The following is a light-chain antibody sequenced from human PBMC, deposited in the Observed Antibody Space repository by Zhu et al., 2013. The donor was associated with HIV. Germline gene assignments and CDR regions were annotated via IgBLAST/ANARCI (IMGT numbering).Light chain of an antibody. CDR2: TAS. Sequence: EIVLTQSPGTLSLSPGERATLSCRASQSVSSSQLAWYQQKPGQAPRLLIFTASTRATGIPARFSGSRSGTEFTLTISGLQSEDSAVYYCQQYYTWPVFGLGTKVEI. CDR3: QQYYTWPV. J-gene: IGKJ1*01. CDR1: QSVSSS. V-gene: IGKV3-15*01.